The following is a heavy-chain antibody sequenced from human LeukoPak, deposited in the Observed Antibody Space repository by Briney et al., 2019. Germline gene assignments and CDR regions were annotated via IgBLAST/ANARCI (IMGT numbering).Heavy chain of an antibody. CDR1: GFTFSIYA. CDR3: AKGYYSDSSGYYSRGAFDF. D-gene: IGHD3-22*01. J-gene: IGHJ3*01. CDR2: ISASGGTT. V-gene: IGHV3-23*01. Sequence: GGSLRLSCATSGFTFSIYAMSWVRQAPGKGLEWVSGISASGGTTYYADSVKGRFTISRDNTKNTLYLQMNNLRAEDTAVYYCAKGYYSDSSGYYSRGAFDFWGQGTMVTVSS.